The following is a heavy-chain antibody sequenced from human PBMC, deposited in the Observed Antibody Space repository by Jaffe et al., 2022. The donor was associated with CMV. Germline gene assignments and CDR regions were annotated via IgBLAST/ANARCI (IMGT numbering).Heavy chain of an antibody. D-gene: IGHD6-13*01. CDR1: GFTFGDYA. J-gene: IGHJ6*03. CDR3: TRRKAAGKGYYYMDV. V-gene: IGHV3-49*04. CDR2: IRSKAYGGTT. Sequence: EVQLVESGGGLVQPGRSLRLSCTASGFTFGDYAMSWVRQAPGKGLEWVGFIRSKAYGGTTEYAASVKGRFTISRDDSKSIAYLQMNSLKTEDTAVYYCTRRKAAGKGYYYMDVWGKGTTVTVSS.